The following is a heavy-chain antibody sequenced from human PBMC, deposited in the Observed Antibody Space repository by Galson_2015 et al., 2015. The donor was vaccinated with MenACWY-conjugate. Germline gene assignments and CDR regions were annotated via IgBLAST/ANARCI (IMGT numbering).Heavy chain of an antibody. Sequence: SLRLSCAASGFTFSSYAMHWVRQAPGKGLEYVSAISSNGGSTYYADSVKGRFTISRDNSKNTLYLQMNSLRAEDTAVYYCARSPGESYYYYYGMDVWGQGTTVTVSS. CDR2: ISSNGGST. CDR3: ARSPGESYYYYYGMDV. V-gene: IGHV3-64*04. J-gene: IGHJ6*02. CDR1: GFTFSSYA. D-gene: IGHD3-16*01.